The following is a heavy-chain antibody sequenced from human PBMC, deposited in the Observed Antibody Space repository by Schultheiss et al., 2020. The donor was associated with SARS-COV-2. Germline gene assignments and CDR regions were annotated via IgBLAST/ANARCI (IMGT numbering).Heavy chain of an antibody. Sequence: GGSLRLSCAASGLTLKSYGMHWVRQAPGKGLEWVGVIAYDGRNKYYADSVRGRFSISRDNSKNTLYLQMNSLRAEDTAVYYCARATHGDSSGYYRGGDYYYGMDVWGQGTTVTVSS. D-gene: IGHD3-22*01. CDR3: ARATHGDSSGYYRGGDYYYGMDV. CDR2: IAYDGRNK. V-gene: IGHV3-30*03. J-gene: IGHJ6*02. CDR1: GLTLKSYG.